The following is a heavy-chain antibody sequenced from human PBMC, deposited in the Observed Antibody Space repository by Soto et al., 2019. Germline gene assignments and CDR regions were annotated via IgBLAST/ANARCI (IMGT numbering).Heavy chain of an antibody. D-gene: IGHD3-10*01. CDR1: GFTFSTYG. V-gene: IGHV3-30*18. CDR2: ITYDGSNK. CDR3: AKDGGRYFASGSSSFDN. Sequence: QVQLVESGGGVVQPGRSLKLFCAASGFTFSTYGMHWVRQAPGKGLEWVAVITYDGSNKYYIDSVKGRFTISRDNSKNTLYLQMNSLRAEDTAVYYCAKDGGRYFASGSSSFDNWGQGTLVTVSS. J-gene: IGHJ4*02.